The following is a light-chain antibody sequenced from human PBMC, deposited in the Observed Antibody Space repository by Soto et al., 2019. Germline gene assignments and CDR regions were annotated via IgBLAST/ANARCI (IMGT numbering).Light chain of an antibody. CDR1: QSISSW. V-gene: IGKV1-5*03. CDR3: QQYPYT. Sequence: DIQMTQSPSTLSASVGDRVTITCRASQSISSWLAWYQQKPGKAPKLLIYKASSLESGVPSSFSGSGSGTEFTLTISSLQPDDFATYYCQQYPYTFGQETKLEIK. J-gene: IGKJ2*01. CDR2: KAS.